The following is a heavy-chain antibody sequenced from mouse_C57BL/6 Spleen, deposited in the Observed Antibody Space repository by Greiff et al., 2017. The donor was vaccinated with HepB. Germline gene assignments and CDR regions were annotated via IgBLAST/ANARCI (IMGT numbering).Heavy chain of an antibody. D-gene: IGHD1-2*01. V-gene: IGHV1-81*01. Sequence: VKLVESGAELARPGASVKLSCKASGYTFTSYGISWVKQRTGQGLEWIGEIYPRSGNTYYNEKFKGKATLTADKSSSTAYMELRSLTSEDSAVYFCARSLFITTGGYFDVWGTGTTVTVSS. CDR1: GYTFTSYG. J-gene: IGHJ1*03. CDR3: ARSLFITTGGYFDV. CDR2: IYPRSGNT.